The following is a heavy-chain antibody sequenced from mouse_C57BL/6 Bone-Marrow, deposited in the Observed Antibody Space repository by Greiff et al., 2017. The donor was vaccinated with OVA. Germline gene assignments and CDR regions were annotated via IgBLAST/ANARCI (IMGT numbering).Heavy chain of an antibody. D-gene: IGHD2-3*01. CDR2: IYPSDSET. CDR1: GYTFTSYW. CDR3: AREGYDGYYWFAY. J-gene: IGHJ3*01. Sequence: VQRVESGAELVRPGASVTLSCKASGYTFTSYWMDWVKQRPGQGLEWIGNIYPSDSETHYNQKFKDKATLTVDKSSSTAYMQLSSLTSEDSAVYYCAREGYDGYYWFAYWGQGTLVTVSA. V-gene: IGHV1-61*01.